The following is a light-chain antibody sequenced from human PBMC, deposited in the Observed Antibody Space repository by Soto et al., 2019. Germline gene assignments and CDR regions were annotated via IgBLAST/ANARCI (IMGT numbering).Light chain of an antibody. V-gene: IGKV3-20*01. CDR3: QQHESSSLT. CDR1: QSVSSY. CDR2: GAS. J-gene: IGKJ4*02. Sequence: ELVLTQSPATLSLSAGERATLXXRASQSVSSYLAWYQQKPGRAPRLXLYGASSRATGSPDRFSGSGSGTDFTLTINRLEPGDFAVYLCQQHESSSLTFGGGTKVEIK.